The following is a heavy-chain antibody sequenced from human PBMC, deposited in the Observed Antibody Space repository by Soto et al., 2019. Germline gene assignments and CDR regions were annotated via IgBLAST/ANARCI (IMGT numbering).Heavy chain of an antibody. CDR2: IYYSGST. D-gene: IGHD2-21*01. Sequence: PSETLSLTCTVSGGSISSYYWSWIRQPPGKGLEWIGYIYYSGSTNYNPSLKSRVTISVDTSKNQFSLKLSSVTAADTAVYYCARTCGSRAGGMDVWGQGTTVTVSS. V-gene: IGHV4-59*01. CDR3: ARTCGSRAGGMDV. CDR1: GGSISSYY. J-gene: IGHJ6*02.